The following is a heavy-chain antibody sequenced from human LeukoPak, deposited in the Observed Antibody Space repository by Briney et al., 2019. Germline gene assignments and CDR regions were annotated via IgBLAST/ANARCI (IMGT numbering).Heavy chain of an antibody. CDR3: ARVRDGYNYAELDY. J-gene: IGHJ4*02. Sequence: SSETLSLTCAVYGGSFSGYYWSWIRQPPGKGLEWIGEINHSGSTNYNPSLKSRVTTSVDTSKNQFSLKLSSVTAADTAVYYCARVRDGYNYAELDYWGQGTLVTVSS. CDR2: INHSGST. V-gene: IGHV4-34*01. CDR1: GGSFSGYY. D-gene: IGHD5-24*01.